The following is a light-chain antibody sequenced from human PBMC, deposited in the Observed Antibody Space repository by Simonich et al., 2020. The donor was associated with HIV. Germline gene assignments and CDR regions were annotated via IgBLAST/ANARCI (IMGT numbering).Light chain of an antibody. CDR2: WAS. J-gene: IGKJ1*01. CDR3: QQYYSTPWT. CDR1: KSVLYSSNNKNY. V-gene: IGKV4-1*01. Sequence: DIVMTQSPDSLAVSLGERATINCKSSKSVLYSSNNKNYLAWYQQKPGPPPKLLIYWASTRESGVPDRFSGSGSGTDFTLTISSLQAEDVAVYYCQQYYSTPWTFGQGTKVEIK.